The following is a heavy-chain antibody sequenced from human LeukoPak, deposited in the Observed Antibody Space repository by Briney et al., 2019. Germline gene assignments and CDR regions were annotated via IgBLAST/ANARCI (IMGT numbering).Heavy chain of an antibody. CDR1: GGSISSGGYY. J-gene: IGHJ4*02. CDR3: ARVPRRGGYFFDY. CDR2: IYYSGST. D-gene: IGHD3-10*01. Sequence: SQTLSLTCTVSGGSISSGGYYWSWIRQHPGKGLEWIGYIYYSGSTYYNPSLKSRVTISVDTSKNQFSLKLSSVTAADTAVYYCARVPRRGGYFFDYWGQGTLVTVSS. V-gene: IGHV4-31*03.